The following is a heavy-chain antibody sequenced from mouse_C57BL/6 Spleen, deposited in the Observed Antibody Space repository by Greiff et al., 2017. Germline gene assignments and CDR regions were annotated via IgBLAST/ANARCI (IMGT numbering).Heavy chain of an antibody. CDR2: ILPGSGST. CDR3: ARGHYYGSSPFYAMDY. D-gene: IGHD1-1*01. Sequence: QVQLKQSGAELMKPGASVKLSCKATGYTFTGYWIEWVKQRPGHGLEWIGVILPGSGSTNYNEKFKGKATFTADTSSNTAYMQLSSLTTEDSAIYYCARGHYYGSSPFYAMDYWGQGTSVTVSS. V-gene: IGHV1-9*01. J-gene: IGHJ4*01. CDR1: GYTFTGYW.